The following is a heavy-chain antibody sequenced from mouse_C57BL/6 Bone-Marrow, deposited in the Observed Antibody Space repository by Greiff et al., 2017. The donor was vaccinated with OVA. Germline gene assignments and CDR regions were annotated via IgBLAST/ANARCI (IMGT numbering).Heavy chain of an antibody. V-gene: IGHV5-6*01. CDR3: ARQTALAWFAY. Sequence: DVHLVESGGDLVKPGGSLKLSCAASGFTFSSYGMSWVRQTPDKRLEWVATISSGGSYTYYPDSVKGRFTISRDNAKNTLYLQMSSLKSEDTAMYYCARQTALAWFAYWGQGTLVIVSA. D-gene: IGHD3-2*01. J-gene: IGHJ3*01. CDR2: ISSGGSYT. CDR1: GFTFSSYG.